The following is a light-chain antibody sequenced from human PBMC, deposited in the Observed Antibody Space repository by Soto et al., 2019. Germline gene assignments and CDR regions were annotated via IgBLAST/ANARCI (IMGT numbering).Light chain of an antibody. CDR2: EVS. J-gene: IGLJ3*02. CDR3: QAYDYSLTASV. Sequence: QSALTQPASVSGSPGQSITISCTGTSSDFDDYRFASWYQQYSGKAPQLMIYEVSNRPSGVSNRFSGSKSGNTASLTISGLQAEDEADYYCQAYDYSLTASVFGGGTKLTVL. CDR1: SSDFDDYRF. V-gene: IGLV2-14*01.